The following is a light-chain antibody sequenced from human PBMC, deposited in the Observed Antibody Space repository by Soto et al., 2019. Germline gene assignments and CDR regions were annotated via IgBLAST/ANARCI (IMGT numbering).Light chain of an antibody. Sequence: EVVLTQSPATLSLSPGEGATLSCRASQSVRSYLAWYQQKPGQALRLLVYDASNRATGIPARFSGSGSGTDFTLTISSLEPEDFAVYYCQQRNHWPLTFGQGTRLEIK. V-gene: IGKV3-11*01. CDR1: QSVRSY. CDR2: DAS. J-gene: IGKJ5*01. CDR3: QQRNHWPLT.